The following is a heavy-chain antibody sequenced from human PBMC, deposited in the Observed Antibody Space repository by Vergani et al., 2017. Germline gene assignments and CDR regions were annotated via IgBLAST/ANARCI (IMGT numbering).Heavy chain of an antibody. CDR3: ARHTTYTDS. CDR2: IYPADSDT. D-gene: IGHD1-1*01. Sequence: EVELVQSGPEMRKPGESLKISCKGSAYRFGNYWIGWARQVPGKGLEWMGIIYPADSDTRHSPSFQGQVTISADKSISTAFLQWDSLKASDTALYYCARHTTYTDSWGQGTLVTVSS. V-gene: IGHV5-51*01. CDR1: AYRFGNYW. J-gene: IGHJ4*02.